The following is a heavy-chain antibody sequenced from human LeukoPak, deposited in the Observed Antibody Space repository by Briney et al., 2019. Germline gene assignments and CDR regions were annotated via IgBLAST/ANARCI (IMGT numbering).Heavy chain of an antibody. V-gene: IGHV3-48*03. J-gene: IGHJ3*02. CDR2: ISSSGSTI. D-gene: IGHD3-10*01. Sequence: GGSLRLSCAASGFTFSSYAMNWVRQAPGKGLEWVSYISSSGSTIYYADSVKGRFTISRDNAKNSLYLQMNSLRAEDTAVYYCAAGPTSPPYYYGSGSYYRNDAFDIWGQGTMVTVSS. CDR1: GFTFSSYA. CDR3: AAGPTSPPYYYGSGSYYRNDAFDI.